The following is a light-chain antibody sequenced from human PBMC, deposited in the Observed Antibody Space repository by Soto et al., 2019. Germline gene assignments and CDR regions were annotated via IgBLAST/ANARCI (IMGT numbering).Light chain of an antibody. Sequence: DIQMTQSPSSLSASVGDRVTITCRASQSISSYLNWYQQKPGKAPKLLIYAASSLQSGVPSRFSGSGSGTDFTLTISSLQPEDFATYYCQQSYSTPRGFGGGTKVDI. J-gene: IGKJ4*01. CDR1: QSISSY. CDR3: QQSYSTPRG. V-gene: IGKV1-39*01. CDR2: AAS.